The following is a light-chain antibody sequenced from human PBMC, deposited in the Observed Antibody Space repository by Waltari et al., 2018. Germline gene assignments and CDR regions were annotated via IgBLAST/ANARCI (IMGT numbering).Light chain of an antibody. V-gene: IGKV3-20*01. CDR3: QQYDGLVLT. J-gene: IGKJ4*01. Sequence: EIVLPQPPGTLSSSPGDRATLPCRASQSVTSISFSWYQHKPGQAPRLLIYGTSNRATGSPDRFSGSGFGTDFTLTISRLEPEDFAVYYCQQYDGLVLTFGGGTKVEI. CDR2: GTS. CDR1: QSVTSIS.